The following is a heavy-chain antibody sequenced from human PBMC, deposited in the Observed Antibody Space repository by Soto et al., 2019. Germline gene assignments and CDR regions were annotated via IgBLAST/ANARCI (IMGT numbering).Heavy chain of an antibody. Sequence: SETVSLTCAVYGGSFSGYYWSWIRQPPGKGLEWIGEINHSGSTNYNPSPKSRVTISVDTSKNQFSLKLSSVTAADTAVYYCARGGYSYGIYYYYMDVWGKGTTVTVSS. J-gene: IGHJ6*03. CDR3: ARGGYSYGIYYYYMDV. V-gene: IGHV4-34*01. D-gene: IGHD5-18*01. CDR2: INHSGST. CDR1: GGSFSGYY.